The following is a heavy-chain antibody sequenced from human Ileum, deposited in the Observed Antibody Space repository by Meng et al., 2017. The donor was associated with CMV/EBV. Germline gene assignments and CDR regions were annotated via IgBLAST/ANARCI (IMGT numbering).Heavy chain of an antibody. J-gene: IGHJ4*02. CDR3: ARASPQRRFLSY. V-gene: IGHV4-34*01. CDR1: SGAFSEYK. Sequence: QVQLQKWGAGLLKPSENLSLRCAVYSGAFSEYKWTWIRQPPGKGLEWIGEISHVGDTNYNPSLRGRVTISVDMSKKQFSLNLASVTAADTAIYYCARASPQRRFLSYWGQGTLVTVSS. D-gene: IGHD3-3*01. CDR2: ISHVGDT.